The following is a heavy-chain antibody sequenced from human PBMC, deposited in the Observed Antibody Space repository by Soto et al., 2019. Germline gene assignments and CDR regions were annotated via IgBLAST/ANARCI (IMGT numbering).Heavy chain of an antibody. CDR2: ISTSSSTI. CDR1: GFTFSSYS. D-gene: IGHD6-6*01. V-gene: IGHV3-48*01. J-gene: IGHJ4*02. Sequence: GGSLRLSCAASGFTFSSYSMNWVRQAPGKGLEWVSYISTSSSTIHYTDSVKGRFTISRDNAENSLYLQMNSLRAEDTAVYYCATSSSSPAGYWGQGTLVTVSS. CDR3: ATSSSSPAGY.